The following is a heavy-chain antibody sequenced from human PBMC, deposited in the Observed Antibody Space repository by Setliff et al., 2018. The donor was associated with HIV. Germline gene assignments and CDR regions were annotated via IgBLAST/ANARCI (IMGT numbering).Heavy chain of an antibody. CDR2: IYPGDSDT. J-gene: IGHJ6*02. D-gene: IGHD1-20*01. CDR3: ASSITVAGGRSFYYCAMDV. Sequence: GESLKISCKGSGYSFTSYWIGWVRQMPGKGLEWMGIIYPGDSDTRYSPSFQGQVTISADKSISTAYLQWSSLKASDTAMYYCASSITVAGGRSFYYCAMDVWGQGTTVTVSS. V-gene: IGHV5-51*01. CDR1: GYSFTSYW.